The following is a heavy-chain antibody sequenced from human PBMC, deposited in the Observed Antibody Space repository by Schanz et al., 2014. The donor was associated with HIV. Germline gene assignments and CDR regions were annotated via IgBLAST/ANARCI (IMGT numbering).Heavy chain of an antibody. V-gene: IGHV3-9*01. J-gene: IGHJ3*02. D-gene: IGHD6-13*01. CDR3: AKGTFLAADGHDAFDI. Sequence: EVQLVESGGGLVQPGRSLRLSCAASGFTFDEYAMHWVRQAPGKGLEWVSSISWNSGSIGYADSVKGRFTISRDNAKNSLYLQMNSLRPEDTALYYCAKGTFLAADGHDAFDIWGQGTMVTVSS. CDR2: ISWNSGSI. CDR1: GFTFDEYA.